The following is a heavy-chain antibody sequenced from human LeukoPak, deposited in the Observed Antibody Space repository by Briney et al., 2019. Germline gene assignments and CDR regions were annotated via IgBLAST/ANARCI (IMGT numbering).Heavy chain of an antibody. D-gene: IGHD3-16*01. CDR1: GGSISSYY. Sequence: SETLSLTCTVSGGSISSYYWSWIRQPPGKGLEWIGYIYYSGSTNYNPSLKSRVTISVDTSKNQFSLKLSSVTAADTAVYYCARHRGGRSFGYYFDCWGQGTLVTVSS. CDR3: ARHRGGRSFGYYFDC. J-gene: IGHJ4*02. V-gene: IGHV4-59*08. CDR2: IYYSGST.